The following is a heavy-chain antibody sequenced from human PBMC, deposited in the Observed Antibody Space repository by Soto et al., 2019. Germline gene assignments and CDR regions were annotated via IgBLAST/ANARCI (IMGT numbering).Heavy chain of an antibody. D-gene: IGHD5-12*01. J-gene: IGHJ4*02. CDR2: IDPKTGGR. CDR1: GYTFSGYY. V-gene: IGHV1-2*02. CDR3: ARGEFSGYGHFDF. Sequence: ASVKVSCKASGYTFSGYYMRWVRQAPGQGLEWMGWIDPKTGGRDYAQRFQGRVTMTRDTSSTTAYMYLSGLRSDDTAVYYCARGEFSGYGHFDFWGQGSLVTVSS.